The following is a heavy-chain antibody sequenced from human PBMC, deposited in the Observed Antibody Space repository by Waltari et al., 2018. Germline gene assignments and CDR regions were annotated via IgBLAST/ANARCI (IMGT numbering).Heavy chain of an antibody. V-gene: IGHV3-15*01. D-gene: IGHD3-3*01. CDR2: IRRNAGGGTT. CDR3: SKEFFGTES. J-gene: IGHJ5*02. Sequence: EVQLVESGGNLLKPGGSLTLSCAASGFTFSDAWMSWVRQAPGKGLEGVGRIRRNAGGGTTEYAAPVKGRFTISRDDSKNMLYLQMNSLKTEDTAVYYCSKEFFGTESWGQGTLVTVSS. CDR1: GFTFSDAW.